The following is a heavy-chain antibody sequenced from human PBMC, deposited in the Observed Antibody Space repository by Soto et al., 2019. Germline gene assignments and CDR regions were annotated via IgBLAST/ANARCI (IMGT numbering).Heavy chain of an antibody. D-gene: IGHD6-25*01. Sequence: QVQLVQSGAEVKKPGASVKVSCKASGYTFTGYYMHWVRQAPGQGLEWMGWINPNSGGTNYAQKFQGWVTMTRDTSISTAYMELSRLRSDDTAVYYCARATATMAYYYSYGMDVWGQGTTVTVSS. CDR3: ARATATMAYYYSYGMDV. CDR2: INPNSGGT. J-gene: IGHJ6*02. CDR1: GYTFTGYY. V-gene: IGHV1-2*04.